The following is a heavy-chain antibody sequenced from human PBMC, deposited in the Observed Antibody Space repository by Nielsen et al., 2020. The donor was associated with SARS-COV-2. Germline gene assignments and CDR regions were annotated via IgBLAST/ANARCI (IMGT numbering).Heavy chain of an antibody. V-gene: IGHV3-48*02. Sequence: GALRLSCTASGFTFNRYSMNWVRQAPGKGLEWVAYISSTGSTIYYADSVKGRFTISRDNAKNSLFLQMNSLRDDDTAVYFCSGFYYESSGFDYWGQGTLVTVSS. D-gene: IGHD3-22*01. CDR2: ISSTGSTI. CDR1: GFTFNRYS. J-gene: IGHJ4*02. CDR3: SGFYYESSGFDY.